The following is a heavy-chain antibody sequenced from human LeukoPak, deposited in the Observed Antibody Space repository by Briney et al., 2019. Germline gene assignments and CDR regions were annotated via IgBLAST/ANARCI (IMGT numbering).Heavy chain of an antibody. D-gene: IGHD1-1*01. CDR3: ARSPGGALNWFDP. Sequence: SETLSLTCTVSGGSISSSSYYWGWIRQPPGKGLEWIGTIYYSGSTYYNASLKSRVTISVDTSKNQFSLKLSSVTAADTAVYYCARSPGGALNWFDPWGQGTLVTVSS. CDR2: IYYSGST. J-gene: IGHJ5*02. CDR1: GGSISSSSYY. V-gene: IGHV4-39*01.